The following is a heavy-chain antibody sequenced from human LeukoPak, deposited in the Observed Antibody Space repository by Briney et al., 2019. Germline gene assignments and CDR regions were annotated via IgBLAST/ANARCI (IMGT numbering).Heavy chain of an antibody. CDR3: ARGHHYYDSSGYDY. J-gene: IGHJ4*02. D-gene: IGHD3-22*01. V-gene: IGHV1-18*01. CDR1: GYTFTSYG. CDR2: ISAYNANT. Sequence: ASVKVSCKASGYTFTSYGISWARQAPGQGLEWMGWISAYNANTNYAQKFQGRVSMTTDTSTSTAYMELRSLRSDDTAVYYCARGHHYYDSSGYDYWGQGTLVTASS.